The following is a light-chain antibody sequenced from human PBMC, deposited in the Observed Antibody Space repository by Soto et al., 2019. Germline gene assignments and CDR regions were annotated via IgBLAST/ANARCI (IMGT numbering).Light chain of an antibody. V-gene: IGLV3-21*04. J-gene: IGLJ2*01. CDR1: NIGRKN. CDR3: QVWDSSSDHVI. Sequence: SYELTQPPSVSVAPGQTTSITCGGNNIGRKNVHWYHQKPGQAPVLVIYYDSDRPSGIPERFSGSNSGNTATLTISRVEAGDEADYYCQVWDSSSDHVIFGGGTKLTFL. CDR2: YDS.